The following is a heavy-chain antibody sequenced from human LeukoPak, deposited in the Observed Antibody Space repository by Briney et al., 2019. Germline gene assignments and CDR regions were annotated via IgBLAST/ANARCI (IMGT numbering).Heavy chain of an antibody. CDR2: ISSSSSYI. D-gene: IGHD5-24*01. J-gene: IGHJ2*01. Sequence: GGSLRLSCVASGFTFSSYWMTWVRQAPGKGLEWVSSISSSSSYIYYADSVKGRFTISRDNAKNSLYLQMNSLRAEDTAVYYCAREERDGYNYYWYFDLWGRGTLVTVSS. V-gene: IGHV3-21*01. CDR1: GFTFSSYW. CDR3: AREERDGYNYYWYFDL.